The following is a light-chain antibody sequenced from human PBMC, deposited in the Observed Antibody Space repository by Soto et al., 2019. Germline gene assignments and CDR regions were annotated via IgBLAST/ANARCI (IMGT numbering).Light chain of an antibody. J-gene: IGKJ1*01. V-gene: IGKV3-11*01. CDR1: QSVSSY. CDR2: DAS. CDR3: QQRSDWPRT. Sequence: EIVLRQSPATLSLSPGERATLSCRASQSVSSYLAWYQQKPGQTPRLLIYDASNRATGIPARFSGNGSGTDFTLTISSLEPEDFAVYYCQQRSDWPRTFGQGTKVDIK.